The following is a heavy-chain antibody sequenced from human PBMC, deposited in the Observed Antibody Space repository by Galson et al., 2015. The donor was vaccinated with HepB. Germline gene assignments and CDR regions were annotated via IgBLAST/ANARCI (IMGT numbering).Heavy chain of an antibody. J-gene: IGHJ4*02. Sequence: SVKVSCKASGYTFTSYDISWVRQAGGQGPEWMGWMNPRSGNTLYAQKFQGRVTMTRDTSISTAYMELSSLRYEDTAVYYCARGQVGGYYIGGICPWFEYWGQGSLVIVSS. CDR2: MNPRSGNT. D-gene: IGHD2-8*02. V-gene: IGHV1-8*01. CDR3: ARGQVGGYYIGGICPWFEY. CDR1: GYTFTSYD.